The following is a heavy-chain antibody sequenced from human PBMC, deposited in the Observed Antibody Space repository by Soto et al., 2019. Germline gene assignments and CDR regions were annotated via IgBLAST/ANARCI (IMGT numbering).Heavy chain of an antibody. V-gene: IGHV3-20*04. CDR2: VSRNGGIT. CDR3: AVARSQTTLTRGFDP. Sequence: EVPLVESGGGVVRPGGSLRVSCAASGLSIGDYGMSWVRQAPGKGLEWVSGVSRNGGITVYADSVEGRFTISRDNAQNSLYLQMNSLRPEDPAFYSCAVARSQTTLTRGFDPWGQGTRVTVSS. J-gene: IGHJ5*02. CDR1: GLSIGDYG. D-gene: IGHD4-17*01.